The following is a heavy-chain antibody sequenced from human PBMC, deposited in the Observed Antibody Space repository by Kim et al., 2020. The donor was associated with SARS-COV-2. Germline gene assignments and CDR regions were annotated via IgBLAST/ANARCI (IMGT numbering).Heavy chain of an antibody. CDR2: IYPGDSDT. D-gene: IGHD1-26*01. Sequence: GESLKISCKGSGYSFTSYWIGWVRQMPGKGLEWMGIIYPGDSDTRYSPSFQGQVTISADKSISTAYLQWSSLKASDTAMYYCARTIVGTTTSLYFDYWGQGTLVTVSS. CDR1: GYSFTSYW. J-gene: IGHJ4*02. CDR3: ARTIVGTTTSLYFDY. V-gene: IGHV5-51*01.